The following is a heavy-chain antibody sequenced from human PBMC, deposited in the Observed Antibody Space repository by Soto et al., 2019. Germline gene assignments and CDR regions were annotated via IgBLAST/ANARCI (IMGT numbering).Heavy chain of an antibody. CDR3: AKDSLIAARGYYYGMDV. CDR1: GFTFSSYA. V-gene: IGHV3-23*01. J-gene: IGHJ6*02. CDR2: ISGSGGST. Sequence: GGSLRLSCAASGFTFSSYAMSWVRQALGKGLEWVSAISGSGGSTYYADSVKGRFTISRDNSKNTLYLQMNSLRAEDTAVYYCAKDSLIAARGYYYGMDVWGQGTTVTVSS. D-gene: IGHD6-6*01.